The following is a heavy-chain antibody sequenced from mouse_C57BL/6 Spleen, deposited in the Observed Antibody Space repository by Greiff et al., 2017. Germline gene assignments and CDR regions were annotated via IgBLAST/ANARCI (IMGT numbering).Heavy chain of an antibody. Sequence: EVKLQQSGPELVKPGASVKMSCKASGYTFTDYNMHWVKQSHGKSLEWIGYINPNNGGTSYNQKFKGKATLTVNKSSSTAYMELRSLTSEDSAVYYCARDGARGWFAYWGQGTLVTVSA. V-gene: IGHV1-22*01. CDR1: GYTFTDYN. CDR3: ARDGARGWFAY. J-gene: IGHJ3*01. CDR2: INPNNGGT.